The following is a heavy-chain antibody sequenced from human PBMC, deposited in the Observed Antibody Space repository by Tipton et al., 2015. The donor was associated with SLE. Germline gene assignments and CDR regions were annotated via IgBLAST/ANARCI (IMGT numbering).Heavy chain of an antibody. CDR2: INPADSET. V-gene: IGHV5-51*03. CDR3: ARPSLTIAVGGFDV. J-gene: IGHJ6*02. CDR1: GYSFTSHW. D-gene: IGHD2-15*01. Sequence: VQLVQFGAEVKKPGESLKISCKGSGYSFTSHWIGWVRQMPGKGLEWMGIINPADSETRYSPSFQGQVIISVDKSINTAHLQWSSLRASDTAIYYCARPSLTIAVGGFDVWGQGTTVTVSS.